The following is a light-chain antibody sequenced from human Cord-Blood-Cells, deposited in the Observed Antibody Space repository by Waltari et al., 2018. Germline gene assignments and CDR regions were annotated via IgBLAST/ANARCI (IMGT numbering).Light chain of an antibody. CDR2: DVS. V-gene: IGLV2-11*01. J-gene: IGLJ1*01. CDR3: CSYAGSYTYV. CDR1: SSDVGGYNY. Sequence: QSALTQPRSVSGSTGQSVTISCTGTSSDVGGYNYVSRYQQLPGKAPKLMIYDVSKRPSGVPDRFSGSKSGNTASLTISGLQAEDEADYYCCSYAGSYTYVFGTGTKVTVL.